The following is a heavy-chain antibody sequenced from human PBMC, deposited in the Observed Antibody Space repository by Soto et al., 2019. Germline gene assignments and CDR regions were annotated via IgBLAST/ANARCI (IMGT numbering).Heavy chain of an antibody. CDR3: ARRITTYAFDI. Sequence: EVQLVESGGGLVKHGGSLRLSCAASGFTFSSYSMNWVRKAPGKGLEWVSSISSSSSYIYYADSVKGRFTISRDNAKNSLYLQMNSLRAEDTAGYYCARRITTYAFDIWGQGTMVTVSS. J-gene: IGHJ3*02. CDR1: GFTFSSYS. D-gene: IGHD3-10*01. CDR2: ISSSSSYI. V-gene: IGHV3-21*01.